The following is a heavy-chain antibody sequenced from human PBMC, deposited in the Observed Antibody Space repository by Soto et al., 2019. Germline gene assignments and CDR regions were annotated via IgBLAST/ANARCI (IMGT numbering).Heavy chain of an antibody. CDR2: IYYSGST. CDR3: ARQYGDYVRGAFDI. Sequence: QVQLRASGPGLVKPSETLSLTCTVSIGSISSYDWSWIRQPPGKGLEWIGYIYYSGSTNYNPSLKSRVTISVDTSKNQFSLKLNSVTAADTAVYYCARQYGDYVRGAFDIWVQGTMVTVSS. CDR1: IGSISSYD. V-gene: IGHV4-59*01. D-gene: IGHD4-17*01. J-gene: IGHJ3*02.